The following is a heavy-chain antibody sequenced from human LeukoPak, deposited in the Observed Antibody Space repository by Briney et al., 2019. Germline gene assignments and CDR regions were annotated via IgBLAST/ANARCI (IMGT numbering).Heavy chain of an antibody. CDR1: GFTFDNYG. D-gene: IGHD1-7*01. Sequence: GGSLRLSCAASGFTFDNYGMHWVRQAPGKGLEWVAFIRSDGGIKYYADSVKGRFTISRDNAENSVYLQMNSLRPEDTAVYYCADGTTPDYWGQGTLVTVSS. CDR3: ADGTTPDY. CDR2: IRSDGGIK. J-gene: IGHJ4*02. V-gene: IGHV3-30*02.